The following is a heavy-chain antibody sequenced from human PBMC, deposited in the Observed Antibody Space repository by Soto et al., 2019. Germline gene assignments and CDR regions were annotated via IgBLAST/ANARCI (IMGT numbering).Heavy chain of an antibody. CDR1: GGSFSGYY. D-gene: IGHD7-27*01. CDR2: INHSGST. Sequence: SETLSLTCAVYGGSFSGYYWSWIRQPPGKGLEWIGEINHSGSTNYNPSLKSRVTISVDTSKNQFSLKLSSVTAADTAVYYGARGKAGDPDAFDIWGQGTMVTVSS. J-gene: IGHJ3*02. CDR3: ARGKAGDPDAFDI. V-gene: IGHV4-34*01.